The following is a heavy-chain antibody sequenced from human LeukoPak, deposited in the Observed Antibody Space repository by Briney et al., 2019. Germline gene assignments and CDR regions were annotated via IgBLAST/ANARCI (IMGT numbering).Heavy chain of an antibody. Sequence: ASVKVSFKASGYTFSSYYMHWVRQAPGQGLEWMGIINPSGGSTSYAQKFQGRVTMTRDTSTSTVYMELSSLRSEDTAVYYCARAIKTYDSSGYSVFWDAFDIWGQGTMVTVSS. V-gene: IGHV1-46*01. J-gene: IGHJ3*02. CDR1: GYTFSSYY. CDR2: INPSGGST. D-gene: IGHD3-22*01. CDR3: ARAIKTYDSSGYSVFWDAFDI.